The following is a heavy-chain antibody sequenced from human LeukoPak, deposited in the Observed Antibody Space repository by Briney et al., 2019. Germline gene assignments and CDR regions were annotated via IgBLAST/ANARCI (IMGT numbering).Heavy chain of an antibody. CDR1: GYTFTSYD. CDR2: MNPNSGNT. Sequence: ASVKVSCKASGYTFTSYDINWVRQATGQGLEWMGWMNPNSGNTGYAQKFQGRVTMTRNTSISTAYMELSSLRSVDTAVYYCASTVTTPGYYYYMDVWGKGTTVTVSS. D-gene: IGHD4-11*01. J-gene: IGHJ6*03. V-gene: IGHV1-8*01. CDR3: ASTVTTPGYYYYMDV.